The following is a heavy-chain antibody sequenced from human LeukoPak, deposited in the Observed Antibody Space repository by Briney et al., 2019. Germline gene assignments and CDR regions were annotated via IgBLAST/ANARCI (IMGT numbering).Heavy chain of an antibody. CDR3: AKDLYDSSGYYPPNFDY. V-gene: IGHV3-23*01. J-gene: IGHJ4*02. CDR1: GFTFSSYA. Sequence: GGSLRLSCAASGFTFSSYAMSWVRQAPGKGLEWVSAISGSGGSTYYADSVKGRFTISRDNSKNTLYLQVNSLRAEDTAVYYRAKDLYDSSGYYPPNFDYWGQGTLVTVSS. D-gene: IGHD3-22*01. CDR2: ISGSGGST.